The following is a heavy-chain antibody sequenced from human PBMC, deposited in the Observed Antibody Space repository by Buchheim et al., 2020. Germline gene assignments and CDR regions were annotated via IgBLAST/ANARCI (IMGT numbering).Heavy chain of an antibody. CDR3: AKGPPPLHICTNGVCINDAFDI. V-gene: IGHV3-23*01. Sequence: EVQLLESGGGLVQPGGSLRLSCAASGFTFSSYAMSWVRQAPGKGLEWVSAISGSGGSTYYADSVKGRFTISRDNSKNTLYLQMNSLRAEDTAVYYCAKGPPPLHICTNGVCINDAFDIWGQGT. CDR2: ISGSGGST. D-gene: IGHD2-8*01. CDR1: GFTFSSYA. J-gene: IGHJ3*02.